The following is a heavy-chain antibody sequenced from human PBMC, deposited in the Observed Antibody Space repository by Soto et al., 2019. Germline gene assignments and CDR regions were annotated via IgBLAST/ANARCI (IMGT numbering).Heavy chain of an antibody. CDR1: GGSISSSSYY. J-gene: IGHJ4*02. Sequence: SETLSLTCSVSGGSISSSSYYWAWIRQPPGKGLEWIGSKYYTGNTYYNPSLKSRVTLSVDRSKNQFSLKLSSVTAADTAVYYCARHSGSYGDYDYWGQGTLVTVSS. CDR3: ARHSGSYGDYDY. V-gene: IGHV4-39*01. CDR2: KYYTGNT. D-gene: IGHD4-17*01.